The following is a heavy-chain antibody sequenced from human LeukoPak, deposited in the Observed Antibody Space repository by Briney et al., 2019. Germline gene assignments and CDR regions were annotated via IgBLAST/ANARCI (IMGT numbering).Heavy chain of an antibody. CDR2: ISAYNGNT. Sequence: ASVKVSCKASGGTFSSYGISWVRQAPGQGLEWMGWISAYNGNTNYAQKFQGRVTMTRNTSINTAYMELSSLRSDDTAVYYCARGWSEGSALGYWGQGTLVTVSS. V-gene: IGHV1-18*01. CDR3: ARGWSEGSALGY. CDR1: GGTFSSYG. D-gene: IGHD6-19*01. J-gene: IGHJ4*02.